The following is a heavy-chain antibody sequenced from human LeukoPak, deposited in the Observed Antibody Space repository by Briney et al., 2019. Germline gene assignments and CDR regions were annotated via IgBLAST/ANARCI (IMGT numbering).Heavy chain of an antibody. CDR3: ARMALLSGHADY. CDR1: GASISTHF. Sequence: SETLSLTCSVSGASISTHFWTWIRQPPGKGLEWIGYVYDSVYTKYNTSLRSRVTISTDTSKNEFSLRLRSVTVSDTAVYYCARMALLSGHADYWGQGILVTVSS. V-gene: IGHV4-59*11. J-gene: IGHJ4*02. CDR2: VYDSVYT. D-gene: IGHD3-3*01.